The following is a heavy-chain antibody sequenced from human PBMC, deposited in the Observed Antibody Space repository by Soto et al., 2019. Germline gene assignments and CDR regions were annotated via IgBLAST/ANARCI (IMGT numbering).Heavy chain of an antibody. CDR2: INHSGST. CDR1: GGSFSGYY. D-gene: IGHD2-15*01. V-gene: IGHV4-34*01. CDR3: ARGAAGGYCSGGSCYFSYAFDI. Sequence: QVQLQQWGAGLLKPSETLSLTCAVYGGSFSGYYWSWIRQPPGKGLEWIGEINHSGSTNYNPSLKSRVTISVDPSKNQFSLKLSSVTAADTAVYYCARGAAGGYCSGGSCYFSYAFDIWGQGTMVTVSS. J-gene: IGHJ3*02.